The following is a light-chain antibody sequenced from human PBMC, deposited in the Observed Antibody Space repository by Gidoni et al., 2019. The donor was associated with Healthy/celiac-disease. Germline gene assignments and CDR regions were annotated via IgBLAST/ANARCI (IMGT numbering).Light chain of an antibody. CDR3: CSYAGSSYVV. CDR1: SSDVGGYNY. J-gene: IGLJ2*01. V-gene: IGLV2-11*01. CDR2: DVS. Sequence: QSALTQPRSVSRSPGQSVTISCTGTSSDVGGYNYVSWYQQHPGKAPKLMIYDVSKRPSGVPDRFSGSKSGNTASLTISGLQAEDEADYYCCSYAGSSYVVFGGGTKLTVL.